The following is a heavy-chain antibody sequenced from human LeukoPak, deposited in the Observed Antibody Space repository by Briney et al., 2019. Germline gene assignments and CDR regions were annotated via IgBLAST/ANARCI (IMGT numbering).Heavy chain of an antibody. V-gene: IGHV1-24*01. J-gene: IGHJ6*02. D-gene: IGHD2-21*01. Sequence: ASVKVSCKVSGYTLTELSMHWVRQAPGKGREWMGGFDPEDGETIYAQKLQGRVTMTEDTSTDTAYMERSRLRSEYTAGYYCATGRSGDWEPNDGYYGMDVWGQGTTVTASS. CDR2: FDPEDGET. CDR3: ATGRSGDWEPNDGYYGMDV. CDR1: GYTLTELS.